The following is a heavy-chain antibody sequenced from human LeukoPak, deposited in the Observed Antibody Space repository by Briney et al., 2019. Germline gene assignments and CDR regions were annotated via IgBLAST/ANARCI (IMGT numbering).Heavy chain of an antibody. J-gene: IGHJ4*02. CDR2: IYYSGST. CDR3: ARARIQLWSTFDY. D-gene: IGHD5-18*01. Sequence: YYXGXIRQXXXXXXXXXGSIYYSGSTYYNPSLKIRVTISVDTSKNQFSLKLSSVTAADTAVYYCARARIQLWSTFDYWGQGTLVTVSS. V-gene: IGHV4-39*01. CDR1: YY.